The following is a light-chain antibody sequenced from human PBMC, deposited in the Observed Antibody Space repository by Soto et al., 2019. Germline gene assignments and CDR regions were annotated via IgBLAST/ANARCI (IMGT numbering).Light chain of an antibody. V-gene: IGKV3-20*01. CDR1: QSVSSSY. J-gene: IGKJ2*01. CDR2: GAS. Sequence: EIVLTQSPGTLSLSPGERATLSCRASQSVSSSYLAWYQQKPGQAPRLLIYGASSRATGIPDRFSGSGSGPGFTLTIRRLEPEDFAVYYCQQYGSSPYTFGQGTKLEIK. CDR3: QQYGSSPYT.